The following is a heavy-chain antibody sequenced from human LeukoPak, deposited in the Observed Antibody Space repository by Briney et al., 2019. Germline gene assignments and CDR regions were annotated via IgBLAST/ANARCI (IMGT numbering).Heavy chain of an antibody. V-gene: IGHV3-64D*06. CDR3: VVQGWVFRAPTQYYFDY. J-gene: IGHJ4*02. D-gene: IGHD1-1*01. CDR1: GFTFSSFN. Sequence: PGESLRLSCAASGFTFSSFNMNWVRQAPGKGLEYVSAINTNGGSRYYADSVKGRFTISRDNSKNTLYLQMSSLRAEDTAVYYCVVQGWVFRAPTQYYFDYWGQGTLVTVS. CDR2: INTNGGSR.